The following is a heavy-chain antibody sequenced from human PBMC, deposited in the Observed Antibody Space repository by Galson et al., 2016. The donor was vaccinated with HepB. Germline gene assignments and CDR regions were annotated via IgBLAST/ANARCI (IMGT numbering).Heavy chain of an antibody. D-gene: IGHD2-2*01. Sequence: SLRLSCAASGFTFSSYSMHWVRQAPGKGLESIPTISNDGRSRYFVDSVRGRFTISRDNSKNTVYLQMSSLRPEDSATYYCLKSGYCGITDCFHAFDIWGQGTMVTVSS. CDR2: ISNDGRSR. CDR1: GFTFSSYS. J-gene: IGHJ3*02. CDR3: LKSGYCGITDCFHAFDI. V-gene: IGHV3-64D*08.